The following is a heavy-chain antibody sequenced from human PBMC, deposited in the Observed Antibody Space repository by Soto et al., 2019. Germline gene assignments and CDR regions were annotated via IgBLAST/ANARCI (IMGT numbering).Heavy chain of an antibody. CDR1: GYTFTSYD. J-gene: IGHJ4*02. Sequence: QVQLVQSGAEVKKPGASVKVSCKASGYTFTSYDINWVRQATGQGLEWMGWMNTNSGNTGYAQKFQRRVTMTRNTYISTAYMEVSSLRSEDTAVYYCARGIVARGIYYFDYWGQGTLVTVSS. V-gene: IGHV1-8*01. CDR2: MNTNSGNT. CDR3: ARGIVARGIYYFDY. D-gene: IGHD3-16*02.